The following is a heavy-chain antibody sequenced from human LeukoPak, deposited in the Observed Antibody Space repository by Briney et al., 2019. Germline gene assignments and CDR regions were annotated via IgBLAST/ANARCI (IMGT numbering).Heavy chain of an antibody. CDR1: GGSISSSNW. CDR3: ARGQGIAVAYVPFDY. CDR2: IYHSGST. J-gene: IGHJ4*02. Sequence: SETLSLTCAVSGGSISSSNWWSWVRQPPGKGLEWIGEIYHSGSTNYNPSLKSRVTISVDTSKNQFSLKLSSVTAADTAVYYCARGQGIAVAYVPFDYWGQGTLVTVSS. V-gene: IGHV4-4*02. D-gene: IGHD6-19*01.